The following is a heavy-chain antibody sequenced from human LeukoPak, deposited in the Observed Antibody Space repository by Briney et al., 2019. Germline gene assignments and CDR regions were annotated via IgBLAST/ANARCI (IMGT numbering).Heavy chain of an antibody. V-gene: IGHV1-69*05. Sequence: GASVKVSCKASGGTFSSYAISWVRQAPGQGLEWMGGIIPIFGTANYAQKFQGRVTITTDESTSTAYMELSSLRSEDTAVYYCAGGLGSSWQFDYWGQGTLVTVSS. D-gene: IGHD6-13*01. CDR2: IIPIFGTA. CDR3: AGGLGSSWQFDY. CDR1: GGTFSSYA. J-gene: IGHJ4*02.